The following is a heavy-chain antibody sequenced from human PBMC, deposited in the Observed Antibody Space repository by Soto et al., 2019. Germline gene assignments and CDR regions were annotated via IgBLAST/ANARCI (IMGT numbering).Heavy chain of an antibody. CDR1: GFTFSSYG. J-gene: IGHJ6*02. V-gene: IGHV3-23*01. CDR3: AKDALYDILTGYYRGYYYYGMDV. Sequence: EVQLLESGGGLVQPGGSLRLSCAASGFTFSSYGMSWVRQAPGKGLEWVSAISGSGGSTYYADSVKGRFTISRDNSKNTLYLQMNSLRAEDTAVYYCAKDALYDILTGYYRGYYYYGMDVWGQGTTVTVSS. D-gene: IGHD3-9*01. CDR2: ISGSGGST.